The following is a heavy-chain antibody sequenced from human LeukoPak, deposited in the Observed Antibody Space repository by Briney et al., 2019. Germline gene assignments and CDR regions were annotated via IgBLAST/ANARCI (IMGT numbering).Heavy chain of an antibody. CDR1: GYTFTSYY. D-gene: IGHD3-10*01. CDR3: ARAEIRGVMMYWFDP. J-gene: IGHJ5*02. CDR2: INPNSGGT. V-gene: IGHV1-2*02. Sequence: GASVKVSCKASGYTFTSYYMHWVRQAPGQGLEWMGWINPNSGGTNYAQKFQGRVTMTRDTSISTAYMELSRLRSDDTAVYYCARAEIRGVMMYWFDPWGQGTLVTVSS.